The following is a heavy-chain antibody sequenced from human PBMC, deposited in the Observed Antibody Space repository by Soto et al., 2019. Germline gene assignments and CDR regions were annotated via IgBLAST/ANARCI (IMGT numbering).Heavy chain of an antibody. V-gene: IGHV1-18*01. D-gene: IGHD2-15*01. Sequence: QVQLVQSGAEVKKPGASVKVSCRASGYTFTHYGITWVRQAPGQGLEWLGWINPDNGGKPTVQRLHDILTLTTDRSTPTAYMEVRSLIYADTGVYYCAKDLDGGGRYWYFDLWGRGTLVTVSS. CDR3: AKDLDGGGRYWYFDL. CDR1: GYTFTHYG. CDR2: INPDNGGK. J-gene: IGHJ2*01.